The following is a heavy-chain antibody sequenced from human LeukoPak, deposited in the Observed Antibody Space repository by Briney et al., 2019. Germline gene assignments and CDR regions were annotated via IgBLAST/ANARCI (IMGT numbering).Heavy chain of an antibody. Sequence: GGSLRLSCAAPGFSFSSNWMGWVRQAPGKGLEWVAHIKRDGSQKYYLDSVKGRFTISRDNAKNSLYLQMNSLRAEDTAVYYCARARQLVSYWGQGTLVTVSS. J-gene: IGHJ4*02. D-gene: IGHD6-13*01. CDR3: ARARQLVSY. CDR2: IKRDGSQK. V-gene: IGHV3-7*03. CDR1: GFSFSSNW.